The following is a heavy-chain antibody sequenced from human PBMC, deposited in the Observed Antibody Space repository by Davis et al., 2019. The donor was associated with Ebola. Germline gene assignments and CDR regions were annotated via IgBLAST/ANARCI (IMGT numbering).Heavy chain of an antibody. CDR2: ISYDGSNK. Sequence: GESLKISCAASGFTFSSYAMHWVRQAPGKGLEWVAVISYDGSNKYYADSVKGRFTISRDNSKNTLYLQMNSLRAEDTAVYYCATPPAAARDYWGQGTLVTVSS. D-gene: IGHD6-6*01. CDR3: ATPPAAARDY. J-gene: IGHJ4*02. V-gene: IGHV3-30*04. CDR1: GFTFSSYA.